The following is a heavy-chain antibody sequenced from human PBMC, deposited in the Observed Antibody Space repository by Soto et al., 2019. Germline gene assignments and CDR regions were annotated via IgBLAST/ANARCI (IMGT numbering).Heavy chain of an antibody. CDR2: INPNSGGT. J-gene: IGHJ4*02. CDR3: ARLYSSSWYTSVVTNYFDY. D-gene: IGHD6-13*01. Sequence: QVQLVQSGAEVKKPGASVKVSCKASGYTFTGYYMHWVRQAPGQGLEWMGWINPNSGGTNYAQKFQGWVTMTRETSISTAYMELSRLRSDDTAVYYCARLYSSSWYTSVVTNYFDYWGQGTLVTVSS. CDR1: GYTFTGYY. V-gene: IGHV1-2*04.